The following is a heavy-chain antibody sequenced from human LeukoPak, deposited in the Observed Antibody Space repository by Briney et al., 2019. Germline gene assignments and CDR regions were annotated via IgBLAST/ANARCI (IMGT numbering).Heavy chain of an antibody. Sequence: GGSLRLSCAVSEFTFSKYWMNWVRQAPGKGPEWVSSISGSSNYIFYADSVKGRFTISRDNAKNSLYLQMNSLRAEDTALYYCARVSSVPTPRALDYWGQGTLVTVSS. CDR3: ARVSSVPTPRALDY. CDR1: EFTFSKYW. D-gene: IGHD4/OR15-4a*01. V-gene: IGHV3-21*01. J-gene: IGHJ4*02. CDR2: ISGSSNYI.